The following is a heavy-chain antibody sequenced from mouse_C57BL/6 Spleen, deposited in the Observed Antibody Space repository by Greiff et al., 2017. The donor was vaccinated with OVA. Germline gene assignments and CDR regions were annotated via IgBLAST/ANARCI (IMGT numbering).Heavy chain of an antibody. CDR2: INPNYGTT. CDR1: GYSFTDYN. CDR3: ATGYYSNYWYFDV. V-gene: IGHV1-39*01. D-gene: IGHD2-5*01. J-gene: IGHJ1*03. Sequence: VHVKQSGPELVKPGASVKISCKASGYSFTDYNMNWVKQSNGKSLEWIGVINPNYGTTSYNQKFKGKATLTVDQSSSTAYMQLSSLTSEDSAVYYCATGYYSNYWYFDVWGTGTTVTVSS.